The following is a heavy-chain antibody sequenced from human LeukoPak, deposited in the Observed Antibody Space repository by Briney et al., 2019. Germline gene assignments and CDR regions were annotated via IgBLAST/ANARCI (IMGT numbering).Heavy chain of an antibody. D-gene: IGHD3-22*01. J-gene: IGHJ4*02. CDR1: GFTFRSYA. CDR3: ARDYVHASSGYSDNFDY. CDR2: ISYDGSNK. V-gene: IGHV3-30-3*01. Sequence: PGGCLRLSRAASGFTFRSYAMHWGPQGPGKGRERGAVISYDGSNKYYADSVKGRFTISRDNSKNTLYLQMNSLRAEDTAVYYCARDYVHASSGYSDNFDYCGQGTLVTVYS.